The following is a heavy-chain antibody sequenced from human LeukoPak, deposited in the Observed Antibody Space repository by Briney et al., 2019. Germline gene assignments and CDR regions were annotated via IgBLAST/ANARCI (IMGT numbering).Heavy chain of an antibody. CDR2: ISYDGNNK. D-gene: IGHD3-10*01. CDR1: GFTFSTYG. CDR3: AKDRDGSVSYFDY. Sequence: GGSLRLSCAASGFTFSTYGMHWVRQAPGKGLEWVAVISYDGNNKYYADSVKGRFTISRDNSKSTLFLQMNSLRAEDAAVYYCAKDRDGSVSYFDYWGQGTLVTVSS. J-gene: IGHJ4*02. V-gene: IGHV3-30*18.